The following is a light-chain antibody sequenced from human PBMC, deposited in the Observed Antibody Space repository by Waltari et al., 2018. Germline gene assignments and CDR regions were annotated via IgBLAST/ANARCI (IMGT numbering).Light chain of an antibody. Sequence: SYVLPQPPPVSVAPGTTADITCRGDNIGTKTGHWDQQQQGQAPVLVTPYDDDRPSGTPERFSGSNSGNTATLTISRVDAGDEADYYCQVWDSRSEVVFGGGTRLTVL. CDR3: QVWDSRSEVV. CDR2: YDD. CDR1: NIGTKT. V-gene: IGLV3-21*04. J-gene: IGLJ2*01.